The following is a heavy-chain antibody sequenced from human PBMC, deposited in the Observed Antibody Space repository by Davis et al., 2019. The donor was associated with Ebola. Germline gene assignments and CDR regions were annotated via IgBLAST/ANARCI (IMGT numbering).Heavy chain of an antibody. CDR2: ISWNSASI. CDR1: GFTVTNTY. CDR3: ARDLGRVTVGN. D-gene: IGHD4-17*01. Sequence: PGGSLRLSCEASGFTVTNTYMYWVRQAPGKGLEWVAGISWNSASIDYADSVKGRFTISRDNAKASLYLQMNSLKTGDTAFYYCARDLGRVTVGNWGQGTLVTVSS. J-gene: IGHJ4*02. V-gene: IGHV3-9*01.